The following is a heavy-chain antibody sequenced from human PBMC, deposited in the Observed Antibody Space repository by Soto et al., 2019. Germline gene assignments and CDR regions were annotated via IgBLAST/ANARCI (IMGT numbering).Heavy chain of an antibody. D-gene: IGHD1-26*01. CDR3: AKVGPSYYYGMDV. J-gene: IGHJ6*02. V-gene: IGHV3-23*01. CDR2: ISGSGRTI. Sequence: PGGSLRLSCAASGLDFSSEVMCWVRQAPGKGLEWVSSISGSGRTIYHADSMRGRLAISRDNSKNSLYLQLNNLRVDDTAVYYCAKVGPSYYYGMDVWGQGTTVTVSS. CDR1: GLDFSSEV.